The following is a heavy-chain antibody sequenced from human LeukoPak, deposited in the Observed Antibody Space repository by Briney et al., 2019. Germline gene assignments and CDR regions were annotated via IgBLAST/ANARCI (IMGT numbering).Heavy chain of an antibody. J-gene: IGHJ4*02. CDR2: INSDGSST. CDR3: ARVISEEQFDFDY. D-gene: IGHD6-6*01. V-gene: IGHV3-74*01. Sequence: GGSLRLSCAASGFTFSSYWMHWVRQAPGKGLVWVSRINSDGSSTTYADSVKGRFTISRDNAKNTLYLQMNSLRAEDTAVYYCARVISEEQFDFDYWGQGTLFTVSS. CDR1: GFTFSSYW.